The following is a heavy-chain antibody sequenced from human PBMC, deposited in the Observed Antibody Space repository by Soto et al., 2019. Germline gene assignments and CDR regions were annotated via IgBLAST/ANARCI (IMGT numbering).Heavy chain of an antibody. J-gene: IGHJ6*02. CDR2: ISYDGSNK. V-gene: IGHV3-30*03. Sequence: GGSLRLSCAASGFTFSSYGMHWVRQAPGKGLEWVAVISYDGSNKYYADSVKGRFTISRDNSKNTLYLQMNSLRAEDTAVYYCARDHHTAMVQDVWGQGTTVT. CDR1: GFTFSSYG. D-gene: IGHD5-18*01. CDR3: ARDHHTAMVQDV.